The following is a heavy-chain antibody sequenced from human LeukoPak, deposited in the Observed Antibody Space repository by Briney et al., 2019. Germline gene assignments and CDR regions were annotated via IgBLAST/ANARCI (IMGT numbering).Heavy chain of an antibody. V-gene: IGHV3-21*01. CDR2: ISSSSSYI. CDR3: ARGPSPADY. J-gene: IGHJ4*02. CDR1: GFTFSSYS. Sequence: GGSLRLPCAVSGFTFSSYSMNWDRQAPGKGLEWVSSISSSSSYIYYADSVKGRFTISRDNAKNSLYLQMNSLRAEDTAVYYCARGPSPADYWGQGTLVTVSS.